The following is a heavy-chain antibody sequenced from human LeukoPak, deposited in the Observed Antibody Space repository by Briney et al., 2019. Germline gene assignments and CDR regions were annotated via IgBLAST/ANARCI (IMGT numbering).Heavy chain of an antibody. Sequence: GGSLRLFCAASGFTVSNSYMSWVRQAPGKGLEGVSVIYSGGRTYYADSVKGRFTISRDNSKNTLYLEMNSLRAEDTAVYYCARGRRGSLYDYWGQG. CDR2: IYSGGRT. CDR3: ARGRRGSLYDY. V-gene: IGHV3-66*01. J-gene: IGHJ4*02. CDR1: GFTVSNSY. D-gene: IGHD3-16*01.